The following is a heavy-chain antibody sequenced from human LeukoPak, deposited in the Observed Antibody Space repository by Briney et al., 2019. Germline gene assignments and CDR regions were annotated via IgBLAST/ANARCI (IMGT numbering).Heavy chain of an antibody. D-gene: IGHD3-10*01. CDR2: ISWNSGSI. V-gene: IGHV3-9*01. CDR1: GFTFDDYA. J-gene: IGHJ4*02. Sequence: PGGFLRLSCAASGFTFDDYAMHWVRQAPGKGLEWVSGISWNSGSIGYADSVKGRFTISRDNAKNSLYLQMNSLRAEDTALYYCAKGFYGSGSPSDFDYWGQGTLVTVSS. CDR3: AKGFYGSGSPSDFDY.